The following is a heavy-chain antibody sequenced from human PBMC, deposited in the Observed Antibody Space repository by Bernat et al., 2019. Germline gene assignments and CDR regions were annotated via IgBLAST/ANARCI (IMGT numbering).Heavy chain of an antibody. CDR1: GYTFTSYG. J-gene: IGHJ6*02. V-gene: IGHV1-18*01. CDR2: ISAYNGNT. CDR3: ARGRDSGYAYYYYGMDV. D-gene: IGHD5-12*01. Sequence: QVQLVQSGAEVKRPGASVKVSCKASGYTFTSYGISWVRQAPGQGLEWMGWISAYNGNTNYAQKLQGRVTMTTDTSTSTAYMELRSLRSDDTAVYYCARGRDSGYAYYYYGMDVWGQGTTVTVSS.